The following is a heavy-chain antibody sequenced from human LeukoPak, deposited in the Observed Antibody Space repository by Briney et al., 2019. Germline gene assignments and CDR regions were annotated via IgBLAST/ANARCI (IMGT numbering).Heavy chain of an antibody. CDR3: ARDTGGGYSCYDC. Sequence: QPGRSLRLSCAASGFTFSSYGMHWVRQAPGKGLEWVAVISYDGSNKYYADSVKGRFTISRDNAKNSLYLQMNSLRAEDTAVYYCARDTGGGYSCYDCWGQGTLVTVSS. V-gene: IGHV3-30*03. J-gene: IGHJ4*02. CDR2: ISYDGSNK. CDR1: GFTFSSYG. D-gene: IGHD5-18*01.